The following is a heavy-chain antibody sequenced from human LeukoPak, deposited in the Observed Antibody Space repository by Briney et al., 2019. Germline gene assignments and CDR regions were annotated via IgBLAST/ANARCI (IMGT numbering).Heavy chain of an antibody. D-gene: IGHD3-16*01. CDR1: GFTFTSYW. CDR3: ARDLGYRTANFDC. CDR2: INQDGSEK. Sequence: PGGSLRLSCAASGFTFTSYWMSWVRQAPGKGLEWVANINQDGSEKYYVDSVKGRFTISRDNAKNSLYLQMNSLRAEDTAVYYCARDLGYRTANFDCWGQGTLVAVSS. J-gene: IGHJ4*02. V-gene: IGHV3-7*01.